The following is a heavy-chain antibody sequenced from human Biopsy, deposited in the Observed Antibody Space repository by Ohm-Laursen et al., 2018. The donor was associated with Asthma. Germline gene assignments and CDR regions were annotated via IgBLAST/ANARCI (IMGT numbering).Heavy chain of an antibody. J-gene: IGHJ4*02. Sequence: ASVKVSCKASGGTFSNYAISWVRQAPGQGLEWMGGIIPKFGIANYAQNFQGRVTLTADKSTSTAYMELSSLRSEDTAVYYCATDHCSALWAGVSTDNCYFEYWGQGTLVTVSS. CDR1: GGTFSNYA. D-gene: IGHD3-10*02. CDR2: IIPKFGIA. CDR3: ATDHCSALWAGVSTDNCYFEY. V-gene: IGHV1-69*10.